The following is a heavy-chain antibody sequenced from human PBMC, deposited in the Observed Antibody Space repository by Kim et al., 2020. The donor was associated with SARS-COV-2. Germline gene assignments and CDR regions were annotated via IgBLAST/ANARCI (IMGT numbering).Heavy chain of an antibody. D-gene: IGHD3-22*01. CDR2: IYPGDSDT. CDR1: GYSFTSYW. V-gene: IGHV5-51*01. J-gene: IGHJ3*02. Sequence: GESLKISCKGSGYSFTSYWIGWVRQMPGKGLEWMGIIYPGDSDTRYSPSFQGQVTISADKSISTAYLQWSSLKAPDTAMYYCARPENPTYYFDSSGNDAFDIWGQGTMVTVSS. CDR3: ARPENPTYYFDSSGNDAFDI.